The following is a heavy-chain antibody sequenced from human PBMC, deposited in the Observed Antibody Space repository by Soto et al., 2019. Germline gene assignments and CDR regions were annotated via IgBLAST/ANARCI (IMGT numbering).Heavy chain of an antibody. CDR1: GATFSSYA. CDR3: ARAGHGSGSHYYYYNGMDG. Sequence: SVKVSCKASGATFSSYAISWVRQAPGQGLEWMGGIIPIFGTANYAQKFQGRVTITADESTSTAYMELSSRSSEDTAVCSCARAGHGSGSHYYYYNGMDGWGQGTTVTVSS. D-gene: IGHD3-10*01. J-gene: IGHJ6*02. CDR2: IIPIFGTA. V-gene: IGHV1-69*13.